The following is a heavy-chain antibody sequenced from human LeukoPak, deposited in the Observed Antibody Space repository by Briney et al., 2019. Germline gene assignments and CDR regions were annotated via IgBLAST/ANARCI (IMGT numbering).Heavy chain of an antibody. CDR2: IGHTGGI. CDR3: ARHVHVSMIVVILSDYFDY. Sequence: SETLSLTCAVYGGSFSGHSWSWIRQAPGKGLEWIGEIGHTGGINYNPSLKSRVTISADTSKNQFSLRLTSVTAADTAVYYCARHVHVSMIVVILSDYFDYWGRGTLVSVSS. CDR1: GGSFSGHS. D-gene: IGHD3-22*01. J-gene: IGHJ4*02. V-gene: IGHV4-34*01.